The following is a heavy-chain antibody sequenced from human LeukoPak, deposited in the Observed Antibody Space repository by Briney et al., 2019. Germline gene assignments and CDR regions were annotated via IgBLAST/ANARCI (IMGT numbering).Heavy chain of an antibody. CDR3: ARAHITMVRGVSIPSY. D-gene: IGHD3-10*01. CDR1: GYTFTGYY. Sequence: GASVKVSCKASGYTFTGYYMHWVRQAPGQGLEWMGWINPNSGGTNYAQKFQGGVTMTRDTSISTAYMELSRLRSDDTAVYYCARAHITMVRGVSIPSYWGQGTLVTVSS. J-gene: IGHJ4*02. V-gene: IGHV1-2*02. CDR2: INPNSGGT.